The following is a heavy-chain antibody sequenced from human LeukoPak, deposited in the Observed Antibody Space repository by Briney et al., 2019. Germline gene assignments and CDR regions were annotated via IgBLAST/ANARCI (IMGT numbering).Heavy chain of an antibody. CDR1: GGTFSSYA. Sequence: ASVKVSCKASGGTFSSYAISWVRQAPGQGLEWMGGIIPIFGTANYAQKFQGRVTITADKSTSTAYMELSSLRSEDTAVYYCACQIEVGATHRGFYYYMDVWGKGTTVTVSS. D-gene: IGHD1-26*01. CDR3: ACQIEVGATHRGFYYYMDV. CDR2: IIPIFGTA. J-gene: IGHJ6*03. V-gene: IGHV1-69*06.